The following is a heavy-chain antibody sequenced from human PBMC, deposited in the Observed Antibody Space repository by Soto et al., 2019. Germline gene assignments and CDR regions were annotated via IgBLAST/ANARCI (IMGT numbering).Heavy chain of an antibody. CDR2: ISGSGGST. V-gene: IGHV3-23*01. Sequence: PGGSLRLSCAASGFTFSSYAMSWVRQAPGKGLEWVSAISGSGGSTYYADSVKGRFTISRDNSKNTLYLQMNSLRAEDTAVYYCAKDERDGPAAMLLVDYWGQGTLVTVSS. CDR3: AKDERDGPAAMLLVDY. J-gene: IGHJ4*02. D-gene: IGHD2-2*01. CDR1: GFTFSSYA.